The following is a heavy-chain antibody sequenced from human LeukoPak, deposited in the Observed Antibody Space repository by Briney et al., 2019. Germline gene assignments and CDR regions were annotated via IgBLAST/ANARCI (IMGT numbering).Heavy chain of an antibody. D-gene: IGHD6-19*01. V-gene: IGHV4-59*01. Sequence: PSETLSLXCTVSGGSIRNYYWTWIRQPPGKEPEWIGYIFSTGSTGYNPSLGGRVTISLDMSKNQFSLRLTSVTAADTAMYYCARSVGWSYELDPWGQGTLITVSS. CDR1: GGSIRNYY. J-gene: IGHJ5*02. CDR3: ARSVGWSYELDP. CDR2: IFSTGST.